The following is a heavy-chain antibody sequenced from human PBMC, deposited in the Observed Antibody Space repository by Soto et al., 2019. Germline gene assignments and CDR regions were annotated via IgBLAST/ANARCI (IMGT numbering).Heavy chain of an antibody. D-gene: IGHD4-17*01. Sequence: QVQLVESGGGVVQPGRSLRLSCAASGFTFSSYGMHWVRQAPGKGLEWVAVIWYDGSNKYYADSVKGRFTISRDNSKNTLYLQMNSLRAEDTAVYYCATTVVTPGIPFDYWGQGTLVTVSS. CDR3: ATTVVTPGIPFDY. CDR1: GFTFSSYG. CDR2: IWYDGSNK. V-gene: IGHV3-33*01. J-gene: IGHJ4*02.